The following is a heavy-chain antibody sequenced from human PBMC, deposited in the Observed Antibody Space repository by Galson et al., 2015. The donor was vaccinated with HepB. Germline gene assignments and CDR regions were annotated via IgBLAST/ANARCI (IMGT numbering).Heavy chain of an antibody. J-gene: IGHJ4*02. CDR2: INAGNGNT. D-gene: IGHD3-22*01. CDR3: ARVGDDSSGYDFDY. CDR1: GYTFTSYA. Sequence: SVKVSCKASGYTFTSYAMHWVRQAPGQRLEWMGWINAGNGNTKYSQKFQGRVTITRDTSASTAYMELSSLRSEDTAVYYRARVGDDSSGYDFDYWGQGTLVTVSS. V-gene: IGHV1-3*01.